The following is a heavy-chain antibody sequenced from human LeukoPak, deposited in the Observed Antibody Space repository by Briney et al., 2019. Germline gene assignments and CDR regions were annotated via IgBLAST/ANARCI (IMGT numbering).Heavy chain of an antibody. CDR3: ARDQERDGYNYGFDY. Sequence: KTGGSLRLSCAASGFTFSSYSMNWVRQAPWKGLEWVSSISSSSSYIYYADSVKGRFTISRDNAKNSLYLQMNSLRAEGTAVYYCARDQERDGYNYGFDYWGQGTLVTVSS. V-gene: IGHV3-21*01. J-gene: IGHJ4*02. D-gene: IGHD5-24*01. CDR1: GFTFSSYS. CDR2: ISSSSSYI.